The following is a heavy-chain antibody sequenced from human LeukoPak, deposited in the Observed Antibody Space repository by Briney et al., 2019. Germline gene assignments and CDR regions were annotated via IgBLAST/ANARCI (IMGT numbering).Heavy chain of an antibody. J-gene: IGHJ4*02. Sequence: GGSLRLSCAASGFTFSSYAMHWVRQAPGKGLEWVAVISYDGSNKYYADSVKGRFTISRDNSKNTLYLQMNSLRAEDTAVYYCARVPSFAISSSGHWGQGTLVTVSS. D-gene: IGHD6-19*01. V-gene: IGHV3-30-3*01. CDR2: ISYDGSNK. CDR1: GFTFSSYA. CDR3: ARVPSFAISSSGH.